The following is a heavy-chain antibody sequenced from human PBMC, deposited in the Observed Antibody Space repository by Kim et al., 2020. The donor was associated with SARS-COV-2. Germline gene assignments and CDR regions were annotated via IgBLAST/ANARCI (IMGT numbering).Heavy chain of an antibody. D-gene: IGHD6-13*01. CDR2: IIPIFGTA. Sequence: SVKVSCKASGGTFSSYGISWVRQAPGQGLEWMGGIIPIFGTANYAQKFQGRVTITADESTSTAYMELSSLRSEDTAVYYCARALWRSAAAATKYLYYGMDVWGQGNTVTVSS. CDR3: ARALWRSAAAATKYLYYGMDV. J-gene: IGHJ6*02. V-gene: IGHV1-69*13. CDR1: GGTFSSYG.